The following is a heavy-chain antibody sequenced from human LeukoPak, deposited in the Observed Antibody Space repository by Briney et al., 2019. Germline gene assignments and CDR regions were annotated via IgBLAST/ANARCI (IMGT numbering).Heavy chain of an antibody. D-gene: IGHD6-19*01. J-gene: IGHJ4*02. CDR2: ISSSSSYI. CDR3: ARDWATSWALGRAVAGRGGFDY. V-gene: IGHV3-21*01. Sequence: PGRSLRLSCAASGFTFSSYSMNWVRQAPGKGLEWVSSISSSSSYIYYADSVKGRFTICRDNAKNSLYLQMNSLRAEDTAVYYCARDWATSWALGRAVAGRGGFDYWGQGTLVTVSS. CDR1: GFTFSSYS.